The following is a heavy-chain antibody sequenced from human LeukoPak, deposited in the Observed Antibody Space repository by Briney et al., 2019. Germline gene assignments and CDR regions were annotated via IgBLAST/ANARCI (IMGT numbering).Heavy chain of an antibody. V-gene: IGHV3-30*02. CDR2: IRYDGSNK. Sequence: GGSLRLSCAASGFTFSSYSMHWVRQAPGKGLEWVAFIRYDGSNKYYADSVKGRFTISRDNSKNTLYLQMNSLRAEDTAVYYCAKDLGYYDSSGDPLHYWGQGTLVTVSS. J-gene: IGHJ4*02. CDR1: GFTFSSYS. CDR3: AKDLGYYDSSGDPLHY. D-gene: IGHD3-22*01.